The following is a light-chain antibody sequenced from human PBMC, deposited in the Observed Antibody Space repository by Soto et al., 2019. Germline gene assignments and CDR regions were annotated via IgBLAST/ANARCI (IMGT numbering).Light chain of an antibody. Sequence: DIQLTQSPSFLSASVGDRVTITCRASQGISNYLAWYQQKPGKAPKLLIYAASTLQSGVPSRFSGSGSGTEFTLTISSLQPEDFATYYCQQLNSYPWTITFGQGTRLEIK. CDR3: QQLNSYPWTIT. V-gene: IGKV1-9*01. CDR1: QGISNY. J-gene: IGKJ5*01. CDR2: AAS.